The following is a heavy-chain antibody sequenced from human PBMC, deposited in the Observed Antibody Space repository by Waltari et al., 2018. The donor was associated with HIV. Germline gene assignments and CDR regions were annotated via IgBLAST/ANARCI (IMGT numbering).Heavy chain of an antibody. Sequence: DVQRVESGGELGQFGGSLRLSCAGPGFAFYPYEMNWVRQAPGKGLEWIAYISSNGGAIHYADSVRGRFTISRDNAKSSLYLQMNSLRCEDTAIYYCARDDLIVRRPFGIWGQGTMVTV. CDR2: ISSNGGAI. D-gene: IGHD3-16*02. CDR3: ARDDLIVRRPFGI. J-gene: IGHJ3*02. V-gene: IGHV3-48*03. CDR1: GFAFYPYE.